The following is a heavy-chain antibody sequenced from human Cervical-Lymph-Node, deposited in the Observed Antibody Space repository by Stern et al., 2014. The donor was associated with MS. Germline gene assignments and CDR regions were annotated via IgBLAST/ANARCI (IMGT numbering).Heavy chain of an antibody. V-gene: IGHV1-2*06. CDR3: AREGVGWFDP. J-gene: IGHJ5*02. CDR1: GNTFNGYY. CDR2: INPNSGST. Sequence: VQLVEAGAEGKKPGASVKVSCKASGNTFNGYYMHWGRKAPGQGLEWMGRINPNSGSTNHAQKIQGQGTMNSDKAINTTKMELSRLRSDDTAVYYCAREGVGWFDPWGQGTLVTVSS. D-gene: IGHD2-15*01.